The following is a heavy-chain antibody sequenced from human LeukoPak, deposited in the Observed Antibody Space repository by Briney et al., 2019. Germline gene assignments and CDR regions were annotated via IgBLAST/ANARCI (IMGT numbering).Heavy chain of an antibody. CDR3: VRRTGFDTSGYLDS. J-gene: IGHJ4*02. D-gene: IGHD3-22*01. CDR2: IYYSGST. CDR1: GGSISSSSYY. V-gene: IGHV4-39*07. Sequence: SETLSLTCTVSGGSISSSSYYCGWIRQPPGKGLEWIGSIYYSGSTYYNPSLKSRVTISVDTSKNQFSLKLSSVTAADTAVYYCVRRTGFDTSGYLDSWGQGTLVTVSS.